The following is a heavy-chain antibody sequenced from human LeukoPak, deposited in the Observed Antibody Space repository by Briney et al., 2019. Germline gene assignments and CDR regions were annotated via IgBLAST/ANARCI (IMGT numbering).Heavy chain of an antibody. D-gene: IGHD2-2*01. V-gene: IGHV1-2*02. CDR1: GYTFTGYY. Sequence: GASVKVSCKASGYTFTGYYMHWVRQAPGQGFEWMGWINPDSGDTNYAQKFQGRVTMTRDTSISTAHMELSRLRSDDTAEYYGAKANPLYCSSTTCLFDYWGQGTLVTVSS. J-gene: IGHJ4*02. CDR2: INPDSGDT. CDR3: AKANPLYCSSTTCLFDY.